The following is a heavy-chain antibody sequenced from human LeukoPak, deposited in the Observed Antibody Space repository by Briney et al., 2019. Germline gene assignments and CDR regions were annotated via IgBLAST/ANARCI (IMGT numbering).Heavy chain of an antibody. D-gene: IGHD4-17*01. V-gene: IGHV4-39*01. CDR2: RDYSGGT. CDR3: ARDFGDFRTDY. CDR1: GGSINSSSYY. Sequence: PSETLSLTCTVSGGSINSSSYYWGWIRQPPGKGLEWIGSRDYSGGTTYNPSLKSRVTVSVDTSKNQFFLKLTSVTATDTAIYYCARDFGDFRTDYWGQGTLVTVSS. J-gene: IGHJ4*02.